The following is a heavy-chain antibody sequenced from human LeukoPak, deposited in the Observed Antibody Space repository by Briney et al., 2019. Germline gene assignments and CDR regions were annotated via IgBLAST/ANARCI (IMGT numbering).Heavy chain of an antibody. J-gene: IGHJ4*02. D-gene: IGHD5/OR15-5a*01. CDR3: AKARGSSVYEQFDY. V-gene: IGHV3-23*01. CDR1: GFAFSTYA. Sequence: GGSLRLSCAASGFAFSTYAMTWVRQAAEKGLQWVSTISTSGRATYYADSVEGRFTISRDNSKNTLYLQMNSLRADDTAAYYCAKARGSSVYEQFDYWGQGTQVTVSP. CDR2: ISTSGRAT.